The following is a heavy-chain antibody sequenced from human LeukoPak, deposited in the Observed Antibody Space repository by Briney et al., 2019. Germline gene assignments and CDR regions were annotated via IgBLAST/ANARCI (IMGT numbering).Heavy chain of an antibody. CDR2: IYSGGST. CDR3: ARDIAAYDSSGDDAFDI. CDR1: GFTVSSNH. D-gene: IGHD3-22*01. J-gene: IGHJ3*02. V-gene: IGHV3-53*01. Sequence: GGSLRLSCAASGFTVSSNHMSWVRQAPGKGLEWVSVIYSGGSTYYADSVKGRFTISRDNSKNTLYLQMNSLRAEDTAVYYCARDIAAYDSSGDDAFDIWGQGTMVTVSS.